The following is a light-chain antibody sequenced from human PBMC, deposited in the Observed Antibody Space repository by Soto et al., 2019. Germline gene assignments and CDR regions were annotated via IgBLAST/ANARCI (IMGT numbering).Light chain of an antibody. Sequence: SALTQPASVSGSPGQSIPISCTGTSRDIGSYNRVSWYQQHPGKAPKLIIYEVTDRPSGVSNRFSGSKSGNTASLTISGLQAEDEAEYYCSSYTNINTRACVFGTGTKVTVL. CDR1: SRDIGSYNR. CDR3: SSYTNINTRACV. J-gene: IGLJ1*01. CDR2: EVT. V-gene: IGLV2-14*01.